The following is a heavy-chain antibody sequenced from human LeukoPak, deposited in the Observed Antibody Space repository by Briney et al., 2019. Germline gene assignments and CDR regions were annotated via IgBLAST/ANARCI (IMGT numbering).Heavy chain of an antibody. D-gene: IGHD1-1*01. CDR3: ARKKRGHGSSWTDG. J-gene: IGHJ4*02. Sequence: SETLSRTCAVYGGSFSGHYWSWIRQPPGKGLEWIAEITDTGSSTYNPSLKSRVTISVDTSKNQVSLKLISVTAADTAVYYCARKKRGHGSSWTDGWGQGCLVTVSS. CDR1: GGSFSGHY. V-gene: IGHV4-34*01. CDR2: ITDTGSS.